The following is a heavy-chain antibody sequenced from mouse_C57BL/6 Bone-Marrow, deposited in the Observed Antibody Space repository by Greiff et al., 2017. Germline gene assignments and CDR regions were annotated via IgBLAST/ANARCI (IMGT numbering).Heavy chain of an antibody. CDR1: GYTFTSYW. V-gene: IGHV1-64*01. CDR2: IYPNSGSI. J-gene: IGHJ4*01. Sequence: QVQLKQPGAELVKPGASVKLSCKASGYTFTSYWMHWVKQRPGQGLEWIGMIYPNSGSINYNEKFKSKATLTVDKSSSTVYMQLSSLTSEYSAVYYCPYSFYAMDYWGQGTSVTVSS. CDR3: PYSFYAMDY.